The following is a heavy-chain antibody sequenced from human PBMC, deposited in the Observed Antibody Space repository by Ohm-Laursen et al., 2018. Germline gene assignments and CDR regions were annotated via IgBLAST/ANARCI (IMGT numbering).Heavy chain of an antibody. CDR2: ISGSGGST. V-gene: IGHV3-23*01. D-gene: IGHD3-3*01. CDR3: ARELGFDFWSGDFDY. CDR1: GFTFSSYA. Sequence: GSLRLSCTASGFTFSSYAMSWVRQAPGKGLEWVSAISGSGGSTYYADSVKGRFTISRDNPKNTLYLQMNSLRAEDTAVYYCARELGFDFWSGDFDYWGQGILVTVSS. J-gene: IGHJ4*02.